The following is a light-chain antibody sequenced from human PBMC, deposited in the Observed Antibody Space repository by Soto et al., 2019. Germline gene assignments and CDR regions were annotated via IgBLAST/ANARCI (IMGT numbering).Light chain of an antibody. J-gene: IGLJ3*02. CDR2: EVT. CDR1: SSDVGGYNF. CDR3: CSHSSSITWM. V-gene: IGLV2-11*01. Sequence: QSALTQPRSVSGSPGQSVTISCTGTSSDVGGYNFVSWYQQHPGKAPKLIIHEVTNRPSGVSGRFSGSKSGNTAFLTISGLQAEDEAVYYCCSHSSSITWMFGGGTQLTVL.